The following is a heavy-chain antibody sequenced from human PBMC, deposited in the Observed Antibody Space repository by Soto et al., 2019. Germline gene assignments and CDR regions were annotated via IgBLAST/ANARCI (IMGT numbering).Heavy chain of an antibody. CDR2: IGAYNGNT. D-gene: IGHD3-16*01. CDR3: VRVGDSYGYRGSYYFDY. J-gene: IGHJ4*02. CDR1: GYTFTNYG. V-gene: IGHV1-18*01. Sequence: QVQLVQSAAEVKKPGASVKVSCKASGYTFTNYGISWVRQAPGQGLEWVGWIGAYNGNTDYAQKFQGRVTMTADTSTSTAYMELRSLRSDDTALYFRVRVGDSYGYRGSYYFDYWGQGTLVTVSS.